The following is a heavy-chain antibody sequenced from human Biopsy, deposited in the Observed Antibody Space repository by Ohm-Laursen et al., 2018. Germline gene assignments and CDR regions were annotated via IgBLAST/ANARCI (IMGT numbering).Heavy chain of an antibody. Sequence: SLRLSCAAFGFSFSSYGMYWVRQAPGKGLEWVATIKKDGGEKYYVDSVKGRFTISRDNSKSSLSLQMNSLRGEDTAVYYCARAPFGSGSYSEFDYWGQGSLVTVSS. J-gene: IGHJ4*02. D-gene: IGHD3-22*01. CDR1: GFSFSSYG. CDR3: ARAPFGSGSYSEFDY. V-gene: IGHV3-7*01. CDR2: IKKDGGEK.